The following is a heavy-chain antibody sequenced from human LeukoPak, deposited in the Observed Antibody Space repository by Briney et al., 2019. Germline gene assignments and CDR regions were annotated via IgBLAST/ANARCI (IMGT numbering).Heavy chain of an antibody. CDR2: VHYTGYT. J-gene: IGHJ6*04. CDR3: ARLMPMVLTGQRYFYHPLDV. Sequence: PSETLPLTCTVSGDSISSKYWTWVRQPPGKGLEYIGYVHYTGYTDYNPSLESRLTISIDTSRNQFSLKLSSVTAADTAVYYCARLMPMVLTGQRYFYHPLDVWGKGTTVTVSS. V-gene: IGHV4-59*08. CDR1: GDSISSKY. D-gene: IGHD3-9*01.